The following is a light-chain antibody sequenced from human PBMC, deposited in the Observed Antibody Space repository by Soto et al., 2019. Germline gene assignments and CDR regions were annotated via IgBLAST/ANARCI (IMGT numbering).Light chain of an antibody. CDR1: SGHSSYA. CDR2: LNSDGSH. J-gene: IGLJ2*01. CDR3: QTWGTDIVV. Sequence: QPVLTQSPSASASLGASVKLTCTLSSGHSSYAIAWHQQQPEKGPRYLMKLNSDGSHSKGDGIPDRFSGSSSGAERYLTICILRSEDEADYYSQTWGTDIVVFGGGTKLTVL. V-gene: IGLV4-69*01.